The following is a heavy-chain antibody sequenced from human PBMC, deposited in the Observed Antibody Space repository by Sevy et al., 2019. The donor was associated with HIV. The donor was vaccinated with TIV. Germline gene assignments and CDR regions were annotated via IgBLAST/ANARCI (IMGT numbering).Heavy chain of an antibody. J-gene: IGHJ6*02. Sequence: GGSLRLSCAASGFTFSSYWMHWVRKAPGKGLVWVSRSNEDGSTTNYADSVKGRFTISRDNAKNTLYLQMHSLRAEDTAVYYCARDIGGLGSFWGQGTTVTVSS. V-gene: IGHV3-74*01. CDR1: GFTFSSYW. CDR3: ARDIGGLGSF. CDR2: SNEDGSTT. D-gene: IGHD3-16*01.